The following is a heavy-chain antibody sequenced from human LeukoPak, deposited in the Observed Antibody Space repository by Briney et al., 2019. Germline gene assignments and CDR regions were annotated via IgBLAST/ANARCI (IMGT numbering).Heavy chain of an antibody. CDR3: AKDRTHSGSYGGVDY. Sequence: PGGSLRLSCEASGFTFSSHTMTWVRQAPGKGLEWVSSISGSGGSTYYADSVKGRFTISRDNSKNTLYLQMNSLRAEDTAVYYCAKDRTHSGSYGGVDYWGQGTLVTVSS. D-gene: IGHD1-26*01. J-gene: IGHJ4*02. CDR1: GFTFSSHT. CDR2: ISGSGGST. V-gene: IGHV3-23*01.